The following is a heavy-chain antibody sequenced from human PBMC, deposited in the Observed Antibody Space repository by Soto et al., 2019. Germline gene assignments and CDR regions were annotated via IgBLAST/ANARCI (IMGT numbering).Heavy chain of an antibody. Sequence: SVKVSCKASGYTFSSYAISWVRQAPGQGLEWMGGIIPIFGTANYAQKFQGRVTITADKSTSTAYMELSSLRSEDTAVYYCARICSSTSCSGYYYYGMDVWGQGTTVTVSS. V-gene: IGHV1-69*06. CDR2: IIPIFGTA. CDR3: ARICSSTSCSGYYYYGMDV. D-gene: IGHD2-2*01. CDR1: GYTFSSYA. J-gene: IGHJ6*02.